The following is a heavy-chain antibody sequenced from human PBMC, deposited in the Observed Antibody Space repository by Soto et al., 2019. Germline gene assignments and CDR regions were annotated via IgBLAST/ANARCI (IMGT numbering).Heavy chain of an antibody. V-gene: IGHV4-59*01. CDR2: IYYSGST. Sequence: PSETLSLTCTVSGGSISSYYWSWIRQPPGKGLEWIGYIYYSGSTNYNPSLKSRVTISVDTSKNQFSLKLSSVTAADTAVYYCARAIGSGWYSGGDYFDYWGQGTLVTVSS. J-gene: IGHJ4*02. CDR3: ARAIGSGWYSGGDYFDY. D-gene: IGHD6-19*01. CDR1: GGSISSYY.